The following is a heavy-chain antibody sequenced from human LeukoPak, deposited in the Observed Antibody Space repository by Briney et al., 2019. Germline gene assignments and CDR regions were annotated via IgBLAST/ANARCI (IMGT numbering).Heavy chain of an antibody. J-gene: IGHJ6*03. CDR2: IIPIFDTA. CDR1: GGTFSSYA. D-gene: IGHD2-2*01. CDR3: AGANIVVVPAAEYYYYYYMDV. V-gene: IGHV1-69*06. Sequence: SVKVSCKASGGTFSSYAISWVRQAPGQGLEWMGGIIPIFDTANYAQSFQGRVTITADKSTSTAYMELSSLRSEDTAVYYCAGANIVVVPAAEYYYYYYMDVWGKGTTVTVSS.